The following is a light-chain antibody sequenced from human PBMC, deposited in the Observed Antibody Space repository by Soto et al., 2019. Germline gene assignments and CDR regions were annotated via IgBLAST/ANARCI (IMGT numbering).Light chain of an antibody. CDR1: QSVSSN. Sequence: EIVMTQSPGTLSLSPGETATLSCRASQSVSSNYLAWYQQKPGQAPRLLVYGISTRATDIPARFSGSGSGTEFTLTISSLQSEDFAVYYCKQYSKWPITFVQGTRL. J-gene: IGKJ5*01. CDR3: KQYSKWPIT. V-gene: IGKV3-15*01. CDR2: GIS.